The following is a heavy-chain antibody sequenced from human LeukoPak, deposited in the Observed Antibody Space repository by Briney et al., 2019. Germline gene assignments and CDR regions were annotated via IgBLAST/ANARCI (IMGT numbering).Heavy chain of an antibody. J-gene: IGHJ3*02. Sequence: ASVKVSCKASGGTFSSYAISWVRQAPGQGLEWMGRIIPILGIANYAQKFQGRVTITADKSTSTAYMELSSLRAEDTAVYYCARHPTVIDGHIWGQGTMVTVSS. V-gene: IGHV1-69*04. CDR1: GGTFSSYA. CDR3: ARHPTVIDGHI. D-gene: IGHD3-22*01. CDR2: IIPILGIA.